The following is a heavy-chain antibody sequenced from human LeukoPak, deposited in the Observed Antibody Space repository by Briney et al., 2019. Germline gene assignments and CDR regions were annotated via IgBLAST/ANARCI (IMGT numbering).Heavy chain of an antibody. Sequence: SETLSLTCTVSGGSISGYGWRWVWQPPGKGLEWIGYIYYTGSTGYNPSLKSRVTISVDTSKNQFSLKLRSVTAAATAVYYCARRYYHNSPNVYLDYWGQGTLVTVSS. D-gene: IGHD2/OR15-2a*01. CDR2: IYYTGST. CDR1: GGSISGYG. CDR3: ARRYYHNSPNVYLDY. J-gene: IGHJ4*02. V-gene: IGHV4-59*08.